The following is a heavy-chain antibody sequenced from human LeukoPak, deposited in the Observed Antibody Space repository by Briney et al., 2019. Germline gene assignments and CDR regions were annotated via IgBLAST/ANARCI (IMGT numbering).Heavy chain of an antibody. CDR3: ARDLVTDGGFGEAY. D-gene: IGHD3-10*01. J-gene: IGHJ4*02. CDR2: INPSSGST. CDR1: GYTFTSYY. Sequence: GASVKVSCKASGYTFTSYYMHWVRQAPGQGLEWMGIINPSSGSTSYAQKFQGRVTMTTDTSTSTAYMELRSLRSDDTAVYYCARDLVTDGGFGEAYWGQGTLVTVSS. V-gene: IGHV1-46*01.